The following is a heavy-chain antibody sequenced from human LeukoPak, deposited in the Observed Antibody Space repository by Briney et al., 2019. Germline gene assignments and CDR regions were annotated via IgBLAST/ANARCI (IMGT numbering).Heavy chain of an antibody. V-gene: IGHV4-4*07. CDR3: GRTGIGSSYYYGMDV. D-gene: IGHD6-6*01. Sequence: SETLSLTCTVSGGSLSNYYWSWIRQPAGKGLEWIGRVYTSGSTNYNPSLKSRVTMSVDTSKNQFSLKLNSVTAADTAVYYCGRTGIGSSYYYGMDVWGQGTTVTVSS. J-gene: IGHJ6*02. CDR2: VYTSGST. CDR1: GGSLSNYY.